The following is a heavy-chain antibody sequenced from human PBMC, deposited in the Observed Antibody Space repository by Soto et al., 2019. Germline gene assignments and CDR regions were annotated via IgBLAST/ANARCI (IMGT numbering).Heavy chain of an antibody. CDR1: GGSISSYY. Sequence: ETLSLTCTVSGGSISSYYWSWIRQPPGKGLEWIGYIYYSGSTNYNPSLKSRVTISVDTSKNQFSLKLSSVTAADTAVYYCAASSGYCSSTSCQKGFDYWGQGTLVTVSS. J-gene: IGHJ4*02. CDR2: IYYSGST. CDR3: AASSGYCSSTSCQKGFDY. D-gene: IGHD2-2*01. V-gene: IGHV4-59*01.